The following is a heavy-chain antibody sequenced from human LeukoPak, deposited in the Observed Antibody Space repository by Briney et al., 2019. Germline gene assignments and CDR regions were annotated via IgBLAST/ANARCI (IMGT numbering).Heavy chain of an antibody. J-gene: IGHJ5*02. V-gene: IGHV3-23*01. CDR2: ISGSGGST. D-gene: IGHD2-2*01. Sequence: GGSLRLSCAASGFTFSSYSMNWVRQAPGQGPEWVSVISGSGGSTYYADSVKGRFTISRDNSKNTLFLQMNSLRAEDTAVYYCAKGGHCSSTSCYVGWFDPWGQGTLVTVSS. CDR3: AKGGHCSSTSCYVGWFDP. CDR1: GFTFSSYS.